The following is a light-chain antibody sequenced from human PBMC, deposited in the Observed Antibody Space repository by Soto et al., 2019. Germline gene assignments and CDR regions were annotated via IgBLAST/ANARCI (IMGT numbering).Light chain of an antibody. Sequence: DIVMTQSPDSLTLSLGERATITCRSSRTVLSVSDNQYYLNWYQHKPRHPPKLLIYWDSTRESGVPDRFTGSGSGTNFTLTINSLQAEDVAVYYCQQRSNWPQITFGQGTRLEIK. J-gene: IGKJ5*01. V-gene: IGKV4-1*01. CDR1: RTVLSVSDNQYY. CDR2: WDS. CDR3: QQRSNWPQIT.